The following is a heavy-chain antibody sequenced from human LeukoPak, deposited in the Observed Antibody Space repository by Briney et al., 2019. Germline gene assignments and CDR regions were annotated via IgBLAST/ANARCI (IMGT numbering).Heavy chain of an antibody. CDR2: ISAVGGST. J-gene: IGHJ4*02. Sequence: GGSLRLSCAASGFTFSSYSMNWVRQAPGKGLDWVSTISAVGGSTYYAGSVKGRFTISRDNSKNTLYLQMNSLRAEDTAVYYCAKDPTGSYFDYWSQGTLVTVSS. CDR1: GFTFSSYS. V-gene: IGHV3-23*01. D-gene: IGHD3-10*01. CDR3: AKDPTGSYFDY.